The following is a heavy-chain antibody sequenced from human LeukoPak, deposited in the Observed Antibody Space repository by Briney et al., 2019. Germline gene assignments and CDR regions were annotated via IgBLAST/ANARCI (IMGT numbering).Heavy chain of an antibody. CDR1: GFTFSSYG. J-gene: IGHJ6*02. CDR2: IWYDGSNK. V-gene: IGHV3-33*01. CDR3: ARERYYYDSSGYYYYYYGMDV. Sequence: GGSLRLSCAASGFTFSSYGMHWVRQAPGKGLEWVAVIWYDGSNKYYADSVKGRFTISRDNSKNTLYLQMNSLRDEDTAVYYCARERYYYDSSGYYYYYYGMDVWGQGTTVTVSS. D-gene: IGHD3-22*01.